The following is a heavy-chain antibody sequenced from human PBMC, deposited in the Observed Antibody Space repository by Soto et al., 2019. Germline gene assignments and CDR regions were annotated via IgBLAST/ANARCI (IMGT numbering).Heavy chain of an antibody. CDR2: IRSKANSYAT. D-gene: IGHD2-15*01. CDR1: GFTFSGSA. CDR3: TRLVVAASLGYYYGMDV. J-gene: IGHJ6*02. V-gene: IGHV3-73*01. Sequence: GGSLRLSCAASGFTFSGSAMHWVRQASGKGLEWVGRIRSKANSYATAYAASVKGRFTISRDDSKNTAYLQMNSLKTEDTAVYYCTRLVVAASLGYYYGMDVWGQGTTVTVS.